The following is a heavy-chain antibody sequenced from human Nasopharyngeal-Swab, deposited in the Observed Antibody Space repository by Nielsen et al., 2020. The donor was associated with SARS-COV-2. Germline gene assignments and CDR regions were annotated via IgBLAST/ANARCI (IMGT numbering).Heavy chain of an antibody. CDR2: INPNSGGT. CDR1: GYTFTGYY. V-gene: IGHV1-2*02. D-gene: IGHD3-22*01. Sequence: ASVKVSCKASGYTFTGYYMHWVRQAPGQGLEWMGWINPNSGGTNYAQKFQGRVTMTRDTSISTAYMELSRLRSDDTAVYYCARDISGITMIVGSWGQGTLVTVSS. CDR3: ARDISGITMIVGS. J-gene: IGHJ4*02.